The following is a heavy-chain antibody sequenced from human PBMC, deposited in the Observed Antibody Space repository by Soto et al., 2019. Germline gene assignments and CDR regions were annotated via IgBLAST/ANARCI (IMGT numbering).Heavy chain of an antibody. CDR2: ISESGGST. CDR1: GFTFSSYA. Sequence: EVQLLESGGGLAQPGGSLRLSCAASGFTFSSYAMNWVRQVPGKGLEWVSGISESGGSTYYADSVKGRFIISRDNSRNTLYLQMNSLRSEDTAVYYCAKVDSGSSYANWFDPWGQGTLVTVSS. CDR3: AKVDSGSSYANWFDP. V-gene: IGHV3-23*01. D-gene: IGHD1-26*01. J-gene: IGHJ5*02.